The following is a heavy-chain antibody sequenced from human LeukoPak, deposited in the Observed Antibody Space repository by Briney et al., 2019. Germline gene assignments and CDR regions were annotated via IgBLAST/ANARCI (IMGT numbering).Heavy chain of an antibody. CDR3: ARGTDTKPFWSGYWVDV. Sequence: PGGSLRLSCAASGFTFSNSAMHWVRQAPGKGLEWVAVISYDESNKYYGDDVKGRFTISRDNSKNTLYLQMSSLRAEDTAVYYCARGTDTKPFWSGYWVDVWGQGTTVTVSS. V-gene: IGHV3-30*03. D-gene: IGHD3-3*01. CDR1: GFTFSNSA. J-gene: IGHJ6*02. CDR2: ISYDESNK.